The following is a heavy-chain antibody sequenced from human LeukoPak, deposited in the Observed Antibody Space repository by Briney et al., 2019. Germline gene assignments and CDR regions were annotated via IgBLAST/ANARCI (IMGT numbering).Heavy chain of an antibody. Sequence: GGSLRLSCAASGFTFSSYAMHWVRQAPGKGLEWVAVISYDGSNKYYADSVKGRFTISRDNSKNTLYLQMNSLRAEDTAVYYCAKSEVGANWFDPWGQGTLVTVSS. D-gene: IGHD1-26*01. CDR1: GFTFSSYA. CDR3: AKSEVGANWFDP. V-gene: IGHV3-30*04. CDR2: ISYDGSNK. J-gene: IGHJ5*02.